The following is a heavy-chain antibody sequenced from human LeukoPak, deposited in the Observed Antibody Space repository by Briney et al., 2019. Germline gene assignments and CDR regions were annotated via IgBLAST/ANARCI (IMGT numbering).Heavy chain of an antibody. V-gene: IGHV4-38-2*01. CDR1: GFTFSDYY. CDR3: ARVPTVTFFDY. CDR2: IYYSRST. D-gene: IGHD4-17*01. J-gene: IGHJ4*02. Sequence: GSLRLSCAASGFTFSDYYMSWIRQAPGKGLEWIGSIYYSRSTYYNPSLKSRVTISVDTSKNQFSLKLSSVTAADTAVYYCARVPTVTFFDYWGQGTLVTVSS.